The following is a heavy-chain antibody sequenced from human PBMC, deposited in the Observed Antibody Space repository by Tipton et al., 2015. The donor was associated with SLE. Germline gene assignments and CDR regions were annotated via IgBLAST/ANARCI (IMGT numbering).Heavy chain of an antibody. CDR3: ARSRNSSSSFDY. V-gene: IGHV4-34*09. CDR1: GGSFSGYY. D-gene: IGHD6-6*01. CDR2: INHSGST. Sequence: LSLTCAVYGGSFSGYYWSWIRQPPGKGLEWIGEINHSGSTNYNPSLKSRVTISVDTSKNQFSLKLSSVTAADTAVYYCARSRNSSSSFDYWGQGTLVTVSS. J-gene: IGHJ4*02.